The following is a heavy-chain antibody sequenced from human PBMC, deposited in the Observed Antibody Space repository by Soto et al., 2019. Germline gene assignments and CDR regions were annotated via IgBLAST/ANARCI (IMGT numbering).Heavy chain of an antibody. CDR2: IYHTGNA. CDR3: ARDFFDSSDYTTNWFDP. CDR1: GDSISNSRFY. J-gene: IGHJ5*02. V-gene: IGHV4-39*01. D-gene: IGHD3-22*01. Sequence: SETLSLTCSLSGDSISNSRFYWAWIRQPPGEGLEWIGSIYHTGNAYYNPSLKSRVTISVDTSKNQFSLKLTSVTAADAALYYCARDFFDSSDYTTNWFDPWGQGTLVTVS.